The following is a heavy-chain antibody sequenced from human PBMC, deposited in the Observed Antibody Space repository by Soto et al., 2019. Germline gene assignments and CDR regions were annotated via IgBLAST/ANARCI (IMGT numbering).Heavy chain of an antibody. CDR1: GFTFDDYA. D-gene: IGHD3-3*01. V-gene: IGHV3-9*01. CDR3: AMGVAGWYYFDY. CDR2: ISWNVGSI. Sequence: EVQLVESGGGLVQPGRSLRLSCAASGFTFDDYAMHWVRQAPGQGLEWVSGISWNVGSIAYADSVKGLFTISRDNAKNSLDLTMNSLRAEDTALYYWAMGVAGWYYFDYWGQRTLVTVSS. J-gene: IGHJ4*02.